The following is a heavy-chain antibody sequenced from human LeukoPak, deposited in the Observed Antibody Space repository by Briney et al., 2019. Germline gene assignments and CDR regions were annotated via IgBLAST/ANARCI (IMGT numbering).Heavy chain of an antibody. Sequence: ASVKVSCKASGGTFSSYAISWVRQAPGKGLEWMGGFDPEDGETIYAQKFQGRVTMTEDTSTDTAYMELSSLRSEDTAVYYCATGYDSSGLDYWGQGTLVTVSS. J-gene: IGHJ4*02. D-gene: IGHD3-22*01. CDR3: ATGYDSSGLDY. CDR1: GGTFSSYA. V-gene: IGHV1-24*01. CDR2: FDPEDGET.